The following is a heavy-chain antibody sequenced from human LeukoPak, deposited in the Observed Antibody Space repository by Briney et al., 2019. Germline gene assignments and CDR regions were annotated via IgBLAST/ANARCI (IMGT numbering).Heavy chain of an antibody. CDR2: FDPEDGET. J-gene: IGHJ4*02. D-gene: IGHD3-22*01. V-gene: IGHV1-24*01. CDR1: GYTLTELS. CDR3: ATGGYDSSGYYTLGFDY. Sequence: ASVKVSCKVSGYTLTELSMHWMRQAPGKGLEWMGGFDPEDGETIYAQKFQGRVTMTEDTSTDTAYMELSSLRSEDTAVYYCATGGYDSSGYYTLGFDYWGQGTLVTVSS.